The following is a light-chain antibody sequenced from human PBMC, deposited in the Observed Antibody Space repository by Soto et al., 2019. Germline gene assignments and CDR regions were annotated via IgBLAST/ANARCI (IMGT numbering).Light chain of an antibody. Sequence: DIQITQSPSSLSASVGCRGTITSRASQSISYYLNWYQQKPGRAPRLLIYTTSSLQSGVPSKFSGSASGTDFTLTISSLQPEDFATYYCQQSYSTPWTFGQGTKVDNK. V-gene: IGKV1-39*01. J-gene: IGKJ1*01. CDR3: QQSYSTPWT. CDR2: TTS. CDR1: QSISYY.